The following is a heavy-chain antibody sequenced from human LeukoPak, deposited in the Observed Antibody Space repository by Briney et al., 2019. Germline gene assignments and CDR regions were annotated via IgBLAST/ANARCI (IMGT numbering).Heavy chain of an antibody. CDR1: GGSISSSSYY. CDR3: ARGDGSGWPNYFDY. J-gene: IGHJ4*02. D-gene: IGHD6-19*01. CDR2: IYYSGST. V-gene: IGHV4-39*07. Sequence: SETLSLTRTVSGGSISSSSYYWGWIRQPPGKGLEWIGSIYYSGSTYYNPSLKSRVTISVDTSKNQFSLKLSSVTAADTAVYYCARGDGSGWPNYFDYWGQGTLVTVSS.